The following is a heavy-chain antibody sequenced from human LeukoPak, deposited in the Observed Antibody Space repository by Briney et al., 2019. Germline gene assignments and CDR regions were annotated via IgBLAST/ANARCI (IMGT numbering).Heavy chain of an antibody. CDR2: IISIVSTT. J-gene: IGHJ4*02. CDR3: ARDWGREIVTYYFDY. D-gene: IGHD3-16*01. Sequence: GGSRRLSSPSSVITSSIDSTQCVCQGPQKRGERVSYIISIVSTTYNAHSVRGGFTISRDNAKNSLYLQMNSVRAGDRAVYYCARDWGREIVTYYFDYWGQGTLVTVS. CDR1: VITSSIDS. V-gene: IGHV3-11*04.